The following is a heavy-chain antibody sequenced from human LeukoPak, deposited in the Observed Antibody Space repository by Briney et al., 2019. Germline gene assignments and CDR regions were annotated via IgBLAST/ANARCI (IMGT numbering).Heavy chain of an antibody. CDR3: ARDREPGPFDY. CDR2: ISYDGSNK. J-gene: IGHJ4*02. Sequence: GGSLRLSCAASGFTFSSYAMHWVRQAPGKGLEWEAVISYDGSNKYYADSVKGRFTISRDNSKNTLYLQMNSLRAEDTAVYYCARDREPGPFDYWGQGTLVTVSS. CDR1: GFTFSSYA. D-gene: IGHD1-26*01. V-gene: IGHV3-30-3*01.